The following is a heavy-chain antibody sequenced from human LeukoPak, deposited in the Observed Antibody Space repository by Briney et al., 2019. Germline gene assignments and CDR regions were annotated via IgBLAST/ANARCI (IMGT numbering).Heavy chain of an antibody. CDR3: ARLTSGWYDAFDI. D-gene: IGHD6-19*01. J-gene: IGHJ3*02. CDR1: GFTVSSNY. CDR2: IYSGGNT. V-gene: IGHV3-53*01. Sequence: GGSLRLSCAASGFTVSSNYMSWVRQAPGKGLEWVSVIYSGGNTYYADSVKGRFTISRDNSKNSLYLQMNSLRAEDTAVYYCARLTSGWYDAFDIWGQGTMVTVSA.